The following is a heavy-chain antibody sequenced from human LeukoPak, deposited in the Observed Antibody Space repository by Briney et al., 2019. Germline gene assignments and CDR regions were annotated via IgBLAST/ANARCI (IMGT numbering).Heavy chain of an antibody. CDR3: AKDVIKGSPLWVDYFDY. V-gene: IGHV3-23*01. J-gene: IGHJ4*02. CDR1: GFTVSAYA. CDR2: ISGSGGST. D-gene: IGHD5-18*01. Sequence: GGSLRLSCAASGFTVSAYAMAWVRQAPGKGLEWVSAISGSGGSTYYADSVKGRFTISRDNSKTMLYLQMNSLRAEDTALYYCAKDVIKGSPLWVDYFDYWGQGTLVTVSS.